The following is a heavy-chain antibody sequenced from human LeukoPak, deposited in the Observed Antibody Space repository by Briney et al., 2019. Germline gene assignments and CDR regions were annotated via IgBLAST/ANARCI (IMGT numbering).Heavy chain of an antibody. CDR2: ISWNSGSI. CDR1: GFTFDDYA. D-gene: IGHD3-10*01. Sequence: GGSLRLSCAASGFTFDDYAMHWVRQAPGKGLEWVSGISWNSGSIGYADSVKGRFTISRDNAKNSLYLQMNSLRAEDMALYYCARDLFTIVRGIMDYWGQGTLVTVSS. V-gene: IGHV3-9*03. J-gene: IGHJ4*02. CDR3: ARDLFTIVRGIMDY.